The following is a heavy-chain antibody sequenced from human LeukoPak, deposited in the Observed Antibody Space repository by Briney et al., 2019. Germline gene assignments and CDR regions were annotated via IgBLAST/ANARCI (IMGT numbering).Heavy chain of an antibody. CDR2: MNPNSGNT. V-gene: IGHV1-8*01. J-gene: IGHJ4*02. Sequence: VASVTVSCKASGYTFSSHDINWVRQAPGQGPEWMGWMNPNSGNTGYAPKFQGRVTMTRDTSITTAYMELSSLRSEDTAVYYCARGGNDCSTSSCYLNWGQGTLVTVSS. D-gene: IGHD2-2*01. CDR1: GYTFSSHD. CDR3: ARGGNDCSTSSCYLN.